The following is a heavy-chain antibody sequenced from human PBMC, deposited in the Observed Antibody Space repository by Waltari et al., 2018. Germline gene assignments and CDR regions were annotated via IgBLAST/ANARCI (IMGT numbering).Heavy chain of an antibody. Sequence: QVQLQQWGAGLLKPSETLSLTCAVYGGSFSGYYWSWIRQPPGKGLEWIGEINHSGSTNYNPSLKSRVTISVDTSKNQFSLKLSSVTAADTAVYYCAIGSSHYYYYYMDVWGKGTTVTVSS. CDR2: INHSGST. CDR1: GGSFSGYY. V-gene: IGHV4-34*01. D-gene: IGHD6-13*01. CDR3: AIGSSHYYYYYMDV. J-gene: IGHJ6*03.